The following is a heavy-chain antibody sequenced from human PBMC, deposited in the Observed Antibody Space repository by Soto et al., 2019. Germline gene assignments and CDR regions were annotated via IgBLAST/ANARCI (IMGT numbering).Heavy chain of an antibody. D-gene: IGHD3-10*01. Sequence: PGGSLRLSCAASGFTFSSYWMSWVRQAPGKGLEWVANIKQDGSEKYYVDSVKGRFTISRDNAKNSLYLQMNSLRAEDTAVYYCARFYGSGSYHDYYYYGMDVWGQGTTATVSS. V-gene: IGHV3-7*01. J-gene: IGHJ6*02. CDR3: ARFYGSGSYHDYYYYGMDV. CDR2: IKQDGSEK. CDR1: GFTFSSYW.